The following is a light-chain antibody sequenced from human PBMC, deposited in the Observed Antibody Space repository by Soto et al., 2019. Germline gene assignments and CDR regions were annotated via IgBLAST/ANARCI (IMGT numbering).Light chain of an antibody. CDR3: ATWDDSLNGLYI. CDR1: SSNIGSHT. Sequence: QSVLTQPPSASGTPGQRVTISCSGSSSNIGSHTVNWYQQLPGTAPKLLIYTNSQRPSGVPDRFSGSKSGTSASLAISGLQSEDDADYYCATWDDSLNGLYIFGTGTKLTVL. CDR2: TNS. J-gene: IGLJ1*01. V-gene: IGLV1-44*01.